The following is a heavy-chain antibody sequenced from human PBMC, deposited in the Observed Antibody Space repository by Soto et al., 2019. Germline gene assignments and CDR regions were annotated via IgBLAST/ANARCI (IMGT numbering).Heavy chain of an antibody. D-gene: IGHD4-17*01. V-gene: IGHV4-39*01. J-gene: IGHJ3*02. Sequence: PSETLSLTCSVSGDSISSSPYFWGWIRQPPGKGLEWIGSIYYTGSTYYNPSLKSRVTISGDTSKNQFSLRLSSVTAADTALYYCARSGHYVRDGLDMWGQGTMVT. CDR1: GDSISSSPYF. CDR3: ARSGHYVRDGLDM. CDR2: IYYTGST.